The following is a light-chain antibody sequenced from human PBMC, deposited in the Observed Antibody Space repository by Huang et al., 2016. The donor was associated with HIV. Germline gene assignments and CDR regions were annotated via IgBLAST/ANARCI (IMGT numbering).Light chain of an antibody. J-gene: IGKJ4*01. CDR3: QQYYTPPLT. Sequence: DIQMTQSPSSLSASVGDSVTIACRASQDIRNSLAWYQQKPGKAPKLHLYAASRLESGVPARFSGGGSGTYDTLTISGLQPEDVATYYCQQYYTPPLTFGGGTKVEIK. V-gene: IGKV1-NL1*01. CDR2: AAS. CDR1: QDIRNS.